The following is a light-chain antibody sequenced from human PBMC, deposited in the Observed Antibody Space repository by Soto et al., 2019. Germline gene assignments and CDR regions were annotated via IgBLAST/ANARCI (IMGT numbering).Light chain of an antibody. CDR2: GAS. CDR1: QSVSSSY. V-gene: IGKV3-20*01. Sequence: EIVLTQSPGTLSLSPGERATLSCRASQSVSSSYLAWYQQKPGQAPRLLIYGASSRATDIPDRFSGSGSVTDFTLTISRLEPEDFAVYYCQQYGSSPRTFGQGTKVEIK. J-gene: IGKJ1*01. CDR3: QQYGSSPRT.